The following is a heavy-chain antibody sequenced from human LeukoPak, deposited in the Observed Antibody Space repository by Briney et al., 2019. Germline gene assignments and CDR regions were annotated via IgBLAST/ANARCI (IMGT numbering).Heavy chain of an antibody. CDR2: ISGSGGST. D-gene: IGHD2-8*02. J-gene: IGHJ4*02. CDR3: AKDIGDCTVGTCYSYY. CDR1: GFTFSIYA. Sequence: PGGSLRLSCTASGFTFSIYAMSWVRQAPGKGLEWVSTISGSGGSTYYADSVKGRFTISRDNYKNTLYLQMNSLRVEDTAIYYCAKDIGDCTVGTCYSYYWGQGTLVTVSS. V-gene: IGHV3-23*01.